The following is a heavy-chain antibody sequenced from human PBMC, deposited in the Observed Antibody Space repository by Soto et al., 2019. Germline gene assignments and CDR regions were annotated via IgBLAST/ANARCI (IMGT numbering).Heavy chain of an antibody. CDR1: GFSLSTSGVG. CDR2: IYWVDDK. Sequence: QITLKESGPTLVKPTQTLTLTCTFSGFSLSTSGVGVGWIRQPPGKALEWLPLIYWVDDKRYSPSLKSRLTITKDTSKNQVVLTMTNMDPVDTATYYCAHRVNYDYVWGREYYFDYWGQGTLVTVSS. V-gene: IGHV2-5*02. CDR3: AHRVNYDYVWGREYYFDY. J-gene: IGHJ4*02. D-gene: IGHD3-16*01.